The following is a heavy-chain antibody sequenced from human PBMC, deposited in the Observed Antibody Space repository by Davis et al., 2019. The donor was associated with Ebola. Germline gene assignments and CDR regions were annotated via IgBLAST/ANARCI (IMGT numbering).Heavy chain of an antibody. V-gene: IGHV4-30-2*01. Sequence: PSETLSLTCAVSGGSISSGGYSWSWIRQPPGKGLEWIGYIYHSGSTYYNPSLKSRVTISVDKSKNQFSLKLSSVTAADTAVYYCAREYCGGDCYSGWFDPWGQGTLVTVSS. D-gene: IGHD2-21*01. J-gene: IGHJ5*02. CDR3: AREYCGGDCYSGWFDP. CDR1: GGSISSGGYS. CDR2: IYHSGST.